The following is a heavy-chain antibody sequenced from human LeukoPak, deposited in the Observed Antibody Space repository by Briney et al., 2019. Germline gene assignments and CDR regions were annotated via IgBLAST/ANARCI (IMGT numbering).Heavy chain of an antibody. D-gene: IGHD3-22*01. J-gene: IGHJ6*03. CDR2: ISGSGGST. CDR3: ARFHYYDSTGYYSLGFYYMDV. V-gene: IGHV3-23*01. CDR1: GFTFSSYG. Sequence: GGSLRLSCAASGFTFSSYGMSWVRQAPGKGLEWVSAISGSGGSTYYADSVKGRFTISRDNAKNSLYLQMNSLRAEDTAVYYCARFHYYDSTGYYSLGFYYMDVWGKGTTVTVSS.